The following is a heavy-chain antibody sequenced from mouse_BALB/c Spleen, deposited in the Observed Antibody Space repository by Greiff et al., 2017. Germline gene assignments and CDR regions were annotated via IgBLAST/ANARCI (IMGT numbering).Heavy chain of an antibody. CDR1: GFTFSSYA. CDR2: ISSGGST. Sequence: EVHLVESGGGLVKPGGSLKLSCAASGFTFSSYAMSWVRQTPEKRLEWVASISSGGSTYYPDSVKGRFTISRDNARNILYLQMSSLRSEDTAMYYCARDYGSSLWYFDVWGAGTTVTVSS. CDR3: ARDYGSSLWYFDV. V-gene: IGHV5-6-5*01. D-gene: IGHD1-1*01. J-gene: IGHJ1*01.